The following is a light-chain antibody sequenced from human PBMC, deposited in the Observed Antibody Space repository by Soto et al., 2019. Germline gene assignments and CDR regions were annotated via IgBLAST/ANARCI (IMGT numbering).Light chain of an antibody. Sequence: EIVMTQSPATLSVSPGERATLSCRASQSVSSNLAWYQQKPGQAPRLLIYGASTRATGIPARFSGSGSGTEFTLTISSLQSEDFAVYYCQQYNNWPETFGQGPKVEIQ. CDR3: QQYNNWPET. CDR1: QSVSSN. V-gene: IGKV3-15*01. CDR2: GAS. J-gene: IGKJ1*01.